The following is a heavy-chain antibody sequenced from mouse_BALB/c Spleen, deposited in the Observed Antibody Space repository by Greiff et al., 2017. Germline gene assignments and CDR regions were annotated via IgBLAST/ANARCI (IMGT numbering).Heavy chain of an antibody. V-gene: IGHV5-9-4*01. J-gene: IGHJ4*01. CDR2: ISSGGSYT. Sequence: EVMLVESGGGLVKPGGSLKLSCAASGFTFSSYAMSWVRQSPEKRLEWVAEISSGGSYTYYPDTVTGRFTISRDNAKNTLYLEMSSLRSEDTAMYYCARGGTATFYYAMDYWGQGTSVTVSS. D-gene: IGHD1-2*01. CDR3: ARGGTATFYYAMDY. CDR1: GFTFSSYA.